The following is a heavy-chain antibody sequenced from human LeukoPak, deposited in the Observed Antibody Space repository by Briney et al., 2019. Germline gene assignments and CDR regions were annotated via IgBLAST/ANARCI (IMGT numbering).Heavy chain of an antibody. CDR2: IYYSGST. V-gene: IGHV4-59*01. CDR1: GGSISSYY. Sequence: SETLSLTCTVSGGSISSYYWSWIRQPPGKGLEWIGYIYYSGSTNYNPSLKSRVTISVDTSKNQFSLKLSSVTAADTAVYYCARGEADDYGDYVLDYWGQGTLVTVSS. J-gene: IGHJ4*02. CDR3: ARGEADDYGDYVLDY. D-gene: IGHD4-17*01.